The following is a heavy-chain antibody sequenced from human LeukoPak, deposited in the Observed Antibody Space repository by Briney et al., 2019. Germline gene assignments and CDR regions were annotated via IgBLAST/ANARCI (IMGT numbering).Heavy chain of an antibody. V-gene: IGHV3-74*01. Sequence: GGSLRLSCAASGFTFNSYYLYWVRQAPGEGLVWLSRISSDGSITNYADSVKGRFSISRDTSENMMYLQMNSLRAEDTAVYYCARDGGSSIDYWGQGALVTVSS. CDR1: GFTFNSYY. CDR2: ISSDGSIT. D-gene: IGHD6-13*01. CDR3: ARDGGSSIDY. J-gene: IGHJ4*02.